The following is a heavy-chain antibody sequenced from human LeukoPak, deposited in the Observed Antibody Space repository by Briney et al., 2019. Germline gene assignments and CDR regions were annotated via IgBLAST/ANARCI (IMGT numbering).Heavy chain of an antibody. Sequence: GGSLRLSCAASGFTFSSYGMHWVRQAPGKGLEWVAVISYDGSNKYYADPVKGRFTISRDNSKNTLYLQMNSLRAEDTAVYYCAKAATIVYYYGMDVWGQGTTVTVSS. V-gene: IGHV3-30*18. J-gene: IGHJ6*02. CDR3: AKAATIVYYYGMDV. CDR1: GFTFSSYG. CDR2: ISYDGSNK. D-gene: IGHD5-12*01.